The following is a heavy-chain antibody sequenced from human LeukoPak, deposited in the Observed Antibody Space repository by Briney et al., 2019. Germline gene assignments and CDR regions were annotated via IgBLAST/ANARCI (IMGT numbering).Heavy chain of an antibody. V-gene: IGHV1-18*01. CDR2: ISAYNGNA. D-gene: IGHD6-19*01. J-gene: IGHJ6*03. Sequence: ASVNVSCKASGYTFTSYGISWVRQAPGQGLEWMGWISAYNGNANYAQKLQGRVTMTTDTSTSTAYMELRSLRSDDTAVYYCARATTEYSSGWYEDYYYYMDVWGKGTTVTVSS. CDR1: GYTFTSYG. CDR3: ARATTEYSSGWYEDYYYYMDV.